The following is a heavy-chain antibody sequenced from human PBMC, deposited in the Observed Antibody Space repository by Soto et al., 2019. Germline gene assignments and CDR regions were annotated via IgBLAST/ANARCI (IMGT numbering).Heavy chain of an antibody. V-gene: IGHV3-33*06. CDR1: GFTFSSYG. CDR3: AKASPFIAVAAFDI. Sequence: GGSLRLSCAASGFTFSSYGMHWVRQAPGKGLEWVAVIWYDGSNKYYADSVKGRFTISRDNSKNTLYLQMNSLRAEDTAVYYCAKASPFIAVAAFDIWGQGTMVTVSS. D-gene: IGHD6-19*01. J-gene: IGHJ3*02. CDR2: IWYDGSNK.